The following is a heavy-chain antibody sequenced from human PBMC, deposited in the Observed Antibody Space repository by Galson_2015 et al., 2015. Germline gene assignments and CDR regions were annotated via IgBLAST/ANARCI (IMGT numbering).Heavy chain of an antibody. CDR2: IYYSGST. J-gene: IGHJ5*02. Sequence: TLSLTCPVSGGSISSGGYYWRWIRPHPGKGLEWIGYIYYSGSTYYNPSLKSRVTISVDTSKNQFSLKLSSVTAADTAVYYCARGGLWFGELLETPRVNWFDPWGQGTLVTVSS. V-gene: IGHV4-31*03. CDR3: ARGGLWFGELLETPRVNWFDP. CDR1: GGSISSGGYY. D-gene: IGHD3-10*01.